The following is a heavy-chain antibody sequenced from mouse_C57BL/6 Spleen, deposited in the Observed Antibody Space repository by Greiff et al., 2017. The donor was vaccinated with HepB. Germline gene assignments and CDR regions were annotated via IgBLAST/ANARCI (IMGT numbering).Heavy chain of an antibody. D-gene: IGHD1-1*01. J-gene: IGHJ1*03. CDR2: ISSGSSTI. Sequence: EVQRVESGGGLVKPGGSLKLSCAASGFTFSDYGMHWVRQAPEKGLEWVAYISSGSSTIYYADTVKGRFTISRDNAKNTLFLQMTSLRSEDTAMYYCAIITTVVATRYFDVWGTGTTVTVSS. CDR3: AIITTVVATRYFDV. CDR1: GFTFSDYG. V-gene: IGHV5-17*01.